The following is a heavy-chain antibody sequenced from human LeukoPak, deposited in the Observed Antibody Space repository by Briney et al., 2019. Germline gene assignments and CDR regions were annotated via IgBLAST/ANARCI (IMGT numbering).Heavy chain of an antibody. V-gene: IGHV3-7*03. J-gene: IGHJ4*02. CDR3: ARDSDGGSHIVDY. Sequence: GGSLRVSCAASGFTFSSYWMSWVRQAPGKGLEWVANIKQDGSEKYYVDSVKGRFTISRDNAKNSLYLQMNSLRAEDTAVYYCARDSDGGSHIVDYWGQGTLVTVSS. CDR1: GFTFSSYW. D-gene: IGHD2-15*01. CDR2: IKQDGSEK.